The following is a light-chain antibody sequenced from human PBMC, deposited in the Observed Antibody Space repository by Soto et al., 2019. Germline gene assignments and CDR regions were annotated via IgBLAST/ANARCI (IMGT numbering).Light chain of an antibody. CDR3: HQRQSWPRT. J-gene: IGKJ1*01. CDR2: QTS. V-gene: IGKV3-11*01. CDR1: QYINTR. Sequence: EIVLTQSPATLSSFPGDRVTLSCRASQYINTRLAWYQHRPGQAPRLLIYQTSLRAAGIPARFSASGSGTDLTLTISEVQPEDFALYYCHQRQSWPRTFGEGTTVDI.